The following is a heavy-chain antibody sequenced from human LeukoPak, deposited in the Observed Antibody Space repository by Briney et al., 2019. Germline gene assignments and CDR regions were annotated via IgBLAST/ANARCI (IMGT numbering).Heavy chain of an antibody. V-gene: IGHV1-2*02. D-gene: IGHD6-13*01. J-gene: IGHJ4*02. CDR1: GYTFTGYF. CDR3: ARTQFGYSSSWYGRGDY. CDR2: INPNSGGT. Sequence: ASVKVSCKASGYTFTGYFIHWVRQAPGQGLEWMGWINPNSGGTNYAQKFQGRVTMTRDTSISTAYMELSRLRSDDTAVYYCARTQFGYSSSWYGRGDYWGQGTLVTVSS.